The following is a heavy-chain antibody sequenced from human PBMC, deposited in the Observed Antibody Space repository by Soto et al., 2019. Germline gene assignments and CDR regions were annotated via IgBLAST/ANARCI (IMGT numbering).Heavy chain of an antibody. Sequence: EVQLVESGGGLVKPGGSLRLSCAASGFTFSNAWMNWVRQAPGKGLEWVVRIKSKTDGGTTDYAAPVKGRFTISRDDSKNTLYLQMNSLKTEDTAVYYCTTGDTIFLYGMDVWGQGTTVTVSS. J-gene: IGHJ6*02. D-gene: IGHD3-9*01. CDR1: GFTFSNAW. CDR3: TTGDTIFLYGMDV. CDR2: IKSKTDGGTT. V-gene: IGHV3-15*07.